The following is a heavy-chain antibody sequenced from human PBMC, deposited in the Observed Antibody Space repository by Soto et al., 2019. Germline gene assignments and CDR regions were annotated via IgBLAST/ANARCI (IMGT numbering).Heavy chain of an antibody. D-gene: IGHD3-22*01. CDR1: GYTFTRSG. CDR3: ARDLGDYYDSSGYPLVAPYYYYGMDV. J-gene: IGHJ6*02. V-gene: IGHV1-18*01. CDR2: INPDNGNT. Sequence: ASVKVSCKASGYTFTRSGISWVRQAPGQGLEWLGWINPDNGNTNYAQKLQGRVTMTTDTSTSTAYMELRSLRSDDTAVYYCARDLGDYYDSSGYPLVAPYYYYGMDVWGQGTTVTVSS.